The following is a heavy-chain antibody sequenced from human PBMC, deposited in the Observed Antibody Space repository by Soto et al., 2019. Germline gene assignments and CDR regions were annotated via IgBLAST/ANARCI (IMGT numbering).Heavy chain of an antibody. CDR2: INPSGGST. CDR3: ATPSEGLRYFDWLSSSYYYYGMDV. CDR1: GYTFTSYY. D-gene: IGHD3-9*01. V-gene: IGHV1-46*01. Sequence: ASVKVSCKASGYTFTSYYMHWVRQAPGQGLEWMGIINPSGGSTSYAQKFHRSDTMTRDTSTSTVYMELSSLRSEDTAVYYCATPSEGLRYFDWLSSSYYYYGMDVWGQGTTVTVSS. J-gene: IGHJ6*02.